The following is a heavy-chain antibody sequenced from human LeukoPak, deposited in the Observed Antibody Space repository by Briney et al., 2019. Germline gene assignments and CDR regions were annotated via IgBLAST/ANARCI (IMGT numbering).Heavy chain of an antibody. CDR2: IYHSGST. CDR1: GGSISSSSYY. CDR3: ARRRPRYSSPNWFDP. Sequence: PSETLSLTCTVSGGSISSSSYYWGWIRQPPGKGLEWIGSIYHSGSTYYNPSLKSRVTISVDTSKNQFSLKLSSVTAADTAVYYCARRRPRYSSPNWFDPWGQGTLVTVSS. V-gene: IGHV4-39*01. D-gene: IGHD6-13*01. J-gene: IGHJ5*02.